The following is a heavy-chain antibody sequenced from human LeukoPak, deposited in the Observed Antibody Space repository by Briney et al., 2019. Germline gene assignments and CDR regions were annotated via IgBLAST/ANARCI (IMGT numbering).Heavy chain of an antibody. J-gene: IGHJ4*02. V-gene: IGHV4-59*01. Sequence: SETLSLTCTVSGGSISSYYWSWIRQPPGKGLEWIGYIYYSGSTNYNPSLKSRVTISVDTSKNQFSLKLSSVTAADTAVYYCARSGSSPKPIDYWGREPWSPSPQ. CDR2: IYYSGST. CDR1: GGSISSYY. CDR3: ARSGSSPKPIDY. D-gene: IGHD6-13*01.